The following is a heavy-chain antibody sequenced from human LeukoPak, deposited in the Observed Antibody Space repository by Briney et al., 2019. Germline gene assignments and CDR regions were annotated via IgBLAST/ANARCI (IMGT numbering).Heavy chain of an antibody. D-gene: IGHD3-22*01. J-gene: IGHJ4*02. CDR2: ISSSSTTI. Sequence: GGSLRLSCAASGFTFSSYGMSWVRQAPGKGLEWVSYISSSSTTIYNADSVKGRFTISRDNAKNSLYLQMDSLRGEDTAVYYCAKDSSGFYPKAYFDYWGQGTLVTVSS. V-gene: IGHV3-48*01. CDR1: GFTFSSYG. CDR3: AKDSSGFYPKAYFDY.